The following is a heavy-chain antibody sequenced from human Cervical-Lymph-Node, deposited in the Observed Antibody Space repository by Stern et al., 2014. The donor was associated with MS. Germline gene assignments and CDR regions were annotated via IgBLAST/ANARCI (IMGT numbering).Heavy chain of an antibody. CDR1: GGSFSGTY. D-gene: IGHD6-13*01. CDR2: SNQFGCS. Sequence: QVQLQQWGAGPLKPSATLSLTCAVRGGSFSGTYWSWIRQPQGKGLEWIGDSNQFGCSNYTPSLKSRVTLLRDTPRNEFSLRLRSVTAADTAVYYCASAGDGSSQHNWFDAWGQGALVTVSS. J-gene: IGHJ5*02. CDR3: ASAGDGSSQHNWFDA. V-gene: IGHV4-34*01.